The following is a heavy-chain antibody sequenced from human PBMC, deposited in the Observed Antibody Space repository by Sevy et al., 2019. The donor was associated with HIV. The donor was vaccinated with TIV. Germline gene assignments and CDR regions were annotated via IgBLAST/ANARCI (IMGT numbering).Heavy chain of an antibody. CDR1: GFIFSNYP. D-gene: IGHD2-2*01. CDR2: ISAGGTTT. J-gene: IGHJ6*02. Sequence: GGSLRLSCAASGFIFSNYPMSWVRHSPGKGLEWVSDISAGGTTTYYADSVEGWFTISRDNSKNTVSLQMNSLAAEDTAIHHCAKRYCSIINCYDDDLWNPYYLYGLDVWFHGISVTVSS. V-gene: IGHV3-23*01. CDR3: AKRYCSIINCYDDDLWNPYYLYGLDV.